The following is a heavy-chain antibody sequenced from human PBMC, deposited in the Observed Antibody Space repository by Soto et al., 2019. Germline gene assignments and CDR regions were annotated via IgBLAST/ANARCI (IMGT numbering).Heavy chain of an antibody. V-gene: IGHV1-69*01. Sequence: QVQLVQSGAEVKKPGSSVNVSCKASGGTFSSYAISWLRQAPGQGLEWMGGIILIFGTANYAQKFQGRVTITADESTSTAYMELSSLRSEDTAVYYCVAYYYDSSPNRPFDYWGQGTLVTVSS. CDR2: IILIFGTA. J-gene: IGHJ4*02. CDR3: VAYYYDSSPNRPFDY. CDR1: GGTFSSYA. D-gene: IGHD3-22*01.